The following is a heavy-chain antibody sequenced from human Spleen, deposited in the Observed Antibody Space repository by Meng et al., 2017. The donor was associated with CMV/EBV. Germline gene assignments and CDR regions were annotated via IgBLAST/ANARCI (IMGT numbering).Heavy chain of an antibody. CDR3: ARAVRSTFGRDTFDI. V-gene: IGHV3-74*01. CDR1: DFTLRNNW. D-gene: IGHD3-3*01. J-gene: IGHJ3*02. CDR2: VNSDGSTT. Sequence: SDFTLRNNWMHWVRQGPGNGLVWVSRVNSDGSTTDYAGSVKGRFTISRDNAKNTVYLQMNSLRAEDTAVYYCARAVRSTFGRDTFDIWGQGTMVT.